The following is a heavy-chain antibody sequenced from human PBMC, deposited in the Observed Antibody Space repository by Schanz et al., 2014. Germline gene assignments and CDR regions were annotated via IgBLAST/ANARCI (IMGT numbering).Heavy chain of an antibody. Sequence: QVQLVQSGAEVKKPGSSVKVSCKASGGTFSTYTISWVRQAPGQGLEWMGRIIPSGGSTNYAQKLQGRVTMTRDTSTSTVYMELSSLRSDDTAVYYCARGGYSSGWYDRDIAHFDYWGQGTLVTVSS. CDR1: GGTFSTYT. V-gene: IGHV1-69*08. D-gene: IGHD6-19*01. J-gene: IGHJ4*02. CDR2: IIPSGGST. CDR3: ARGGYSSGWYDRDIAHFDY.